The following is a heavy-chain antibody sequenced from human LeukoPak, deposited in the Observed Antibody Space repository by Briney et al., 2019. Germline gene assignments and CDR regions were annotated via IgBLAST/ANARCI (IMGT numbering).Heavy chain of an antibody. J-gene: IGHJ1*01. D-gene: IGHD3-16*02. CDR1: GYTFTSYW. CDR2: IYPGDSDT. V-gene: IGHV5-51*01. CDR3: ARQGAIVHHTPEH. Sequence: GASVKVSCKASGYTFTSYWIGWVRQMPGKGLEWMGIIYPGDSDTRYSPSFQGQVTISADKSISTAYLQWSSLKASDTAMYYCARQGAIVHHTPEHWGQGTLVTVSS.